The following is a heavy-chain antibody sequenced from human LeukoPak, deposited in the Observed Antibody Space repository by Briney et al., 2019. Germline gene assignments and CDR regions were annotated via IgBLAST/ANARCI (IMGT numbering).Heavy chain of an antibody. CDR1: GGSISSYY. CDR3: ARDRQAVAGTPLYYFDY. D-gene: IGHD6-19*01. Sequence: SETLSLTCTVSGGSISSYYWSWIRQPAGKGLEWIGRIYTSGSTNYNPSLKSRVTMSVDTSKNQFSLKLRSVTAADTAVYYCARDRQAVAGTPLYYFDYWGQGTLVTVSS. V-gene: IGHV4-4*07. CDR2: IYTSGST. J-gene: IGHJ4*02.